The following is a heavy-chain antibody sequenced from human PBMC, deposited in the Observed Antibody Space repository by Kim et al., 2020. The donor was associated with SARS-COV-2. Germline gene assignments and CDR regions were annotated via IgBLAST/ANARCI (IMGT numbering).Heavy chain of an antibody. D-gene: IGHD3-22*01. Sequence: VKGRFTISRDNAKNTLYLQMDGLRPEETAVYYCARAGDHDISGYYGFFHRWGQGDLVTVSS. V-gene: IGHV3-74*01. CDR3: ARAGDHDISGYYGFFHR. J-gene: IGHJ1*01.